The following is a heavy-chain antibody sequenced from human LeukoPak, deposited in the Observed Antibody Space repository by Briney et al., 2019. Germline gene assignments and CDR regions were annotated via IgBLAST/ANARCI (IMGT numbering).Heavy chain of an antibody. V-gene: IGHV3-21*01. CDR1: GFTFSSYS. Sequence: PGGSLRLSCAASGFTFSSYSMNWVRQAPGKGLEWVSSITSSSISVYAGSVKGRFTISRDNAKNSLCLQMNGLRVEDTAVYYCAKDPSDNDHWGQGTLVTVSS. J-gene: IGHJ4*02. CDR3: AKDPSDNDH. CDR2: ITSSSIS.